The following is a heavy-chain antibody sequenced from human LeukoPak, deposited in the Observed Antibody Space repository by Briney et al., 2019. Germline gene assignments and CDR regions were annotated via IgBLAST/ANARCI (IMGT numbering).Heavy chain of an antibody. CDR2: ISYDGNYK. Sequence: PGRSLRLSCVASGFIFSSYALHWVRQAPGKGLEWVAVISYDGNYKYYADSVKGRFTISRDNSKNTLFLQMNSLRPEDTAVYYCARGEYDLLTGVYDTYGMDVWGQGTTVTVSS. CDR1: GFIFSSYA. CDR3: ARGEYDLLTGVYDTYGMDV. J-gene: IGHJ6*02. V-gene: IGHV3-30-3*01. D-gene: IGHD3-9*01.